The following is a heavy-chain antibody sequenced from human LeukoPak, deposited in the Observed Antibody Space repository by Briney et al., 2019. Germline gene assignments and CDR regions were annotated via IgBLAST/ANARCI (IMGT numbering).Heavy chain of an antibody. CDR2: INHSGST. V-gene: IGHV4-34*01. D-gene: IGHD6-19*01. CDR1: GGSFSGYY. Sequence: SETLSLTCAVYGGSFSGYYWSWIRQPPGKGLEWIGEINHSGSTNYNPSLKSRVTISVDTSKNQFSLKLSSVTAADTAVYYCAKVGAVAAVENWGQGTLVTVSS. J-gene: IGHJ4*02. CDR3: AKVGAVAAVEN.